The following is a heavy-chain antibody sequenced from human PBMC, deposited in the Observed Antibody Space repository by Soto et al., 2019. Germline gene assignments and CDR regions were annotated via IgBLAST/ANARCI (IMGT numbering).Heavy chain of an antibody. J-gene: IGHJ4*02. CDR2: ISYDGSNK. V-gene: IGHV3-30-3*01. CDR1: GFTFSSYA. Sequence: QVQLVESGGGVVQPGRSLRLSCAASGFTFSSYAMHWVRQAPGKGLEWVAVISYDGSNKYYADSVKGRFTISRDNSKNTLSLQMNSLRAEDTAVYYCAREGVVAAAFLVYWGQGTLVTVSS. D-gene: IGHD2-15*01. CDR3: AREGVVAAAFLVY.